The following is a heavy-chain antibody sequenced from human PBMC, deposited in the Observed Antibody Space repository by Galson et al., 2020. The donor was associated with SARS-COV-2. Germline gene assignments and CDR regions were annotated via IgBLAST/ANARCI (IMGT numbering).Heavy chain of an antibody. D-gene: IGHD3-3*01. CDR3: ARAGTGALADLEWLVEGGYFDY. Sequence: GGSLRLSCAASGFTFSSYAMHWVRQAPGKGLEWVAVISYDGSNKYYADSVKGRFTISRDNSKNTLYLQMNSLRAEDTAVYYCARAGTGALADLEWLVEGGYFDYWGQGTLVTVSS. J-gene: IGHJ4*01. V-gene: IGHV3-30-3*01. CDR1: GFTFSSYA. CDR2: ISYDGSNK.